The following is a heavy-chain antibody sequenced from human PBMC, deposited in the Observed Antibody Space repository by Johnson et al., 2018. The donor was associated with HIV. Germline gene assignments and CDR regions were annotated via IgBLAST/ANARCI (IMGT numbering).Heavy chain of an antibody. J-gene: IGHJ3*02. Sequence: QVQLMESGGGVVQPGGSLRLSCAASGFTFSSYGMHWVRQAPGKGLEWVAFIRYDGSNKYYADSVKGRFTISRDNSKNTLYLQMNSLRAEDTAVYYCAKLWAYCGGDCYWGGHDAFDIWGQGTMVTVSS. CDR3: AKLWAYCGGDCYWGGHDAFDI. V-gene: IGHV3-30*02. CDR1: GFTFSSYG. D-gene: IGHD2-21*02. CDR2: IRYDGSNK.